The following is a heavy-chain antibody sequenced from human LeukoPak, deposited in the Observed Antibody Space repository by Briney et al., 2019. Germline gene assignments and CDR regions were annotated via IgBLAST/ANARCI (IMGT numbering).Heavy chain of an antibody. CDR2: ISYDGSNK. J-gene: IGHJ5*02. V-gene: IGHV3-30*04. CDR3: ARDGGRVVVPAAISWFDP. Sequence: PGGSLRLSCAASGFTFSSYAMHWVRQAPGKGLEWVAVISYDGSNKYYADSVKGRFTISRDNSKNTLYLQMNSLRAEDTAVYYCARDGGRVVVPAAISWFDPWGQGTLVTVSS. D-gene: IGHD2-2*01. CDR1: GFTFSSYA.